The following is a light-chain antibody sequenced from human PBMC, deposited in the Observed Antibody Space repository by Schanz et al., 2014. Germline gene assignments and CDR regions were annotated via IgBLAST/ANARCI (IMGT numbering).Light chain of an antibody. Sequence: DIQMTQSPSTLPASVGDRVTLTCRASQTIYTWLAWYQQKPGKAPRLLIYDASNLESGVPSRFSGSGSGTEFTLTISSLQPDDFATYYCQQSYSTLIYTFGQGTKLEIK. CDR2: DAS. CDR3: QQSYSTLIYT. CDR1: QTIYTW. V-gene: IGKV1-5*01. J-gene: IGKJ2*01.